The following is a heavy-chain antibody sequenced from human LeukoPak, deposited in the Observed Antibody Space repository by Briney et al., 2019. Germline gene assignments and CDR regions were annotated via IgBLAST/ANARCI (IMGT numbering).Heavy chain of an antibody. CDR1: GFTFSSYQ. CDR3: ARERQNKDFWSGGDY. D-gene: IGHD3-3*01. V-gene: IGHV3-48*04. Sequence: GGSLRLSCAASGFTFSSYQMNWVRQAPGKGLEWVSYISSSGSTIYYADSVKGRFTISRDNAKNSLYLQMNSLRAEDTAVYYCARERQNKDFWSGGDYWGQGTLVTVSS. CDR2: ISSSGSTI. J-gene: IGHJ4*02.